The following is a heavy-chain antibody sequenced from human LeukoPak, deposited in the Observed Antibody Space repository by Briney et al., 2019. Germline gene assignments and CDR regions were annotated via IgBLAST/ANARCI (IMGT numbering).Heavy chain of an antibody. V-gene: IGHV5-51*01. J-gene: IGHJ4*02. Sequence: GESLKISCKASGYTFTSYWVAWVRQMPGKGLEWMGIIYPGDSDTRYSPSFQGQVTISADKSSNTPSLQWSSLKASDTAMYYCARQRDGYSFDYWGQGTLVTVSS. CDR1: GYTFTSYW. CDR2: IYPGDSDT. D-gene: IGHD5-24*01. CDR3: ARQRDGYSFDY.